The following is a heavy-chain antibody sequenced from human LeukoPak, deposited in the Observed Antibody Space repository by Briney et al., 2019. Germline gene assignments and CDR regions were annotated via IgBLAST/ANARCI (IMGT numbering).Heavy chain of an antibody. CDR2: INYSGHT. V-gene: IGHV4-39*01. Sequence: PSETLSLTCAVSGDSISNSDYYWGWIRQSPGKGLEWITLINYSGHTFYNPSLRSRVTISVDMPKNQFSLKLSSVTAADTAVYYCARRDSSGWPYYFDYWGQGTLVTVSS. CDR3: ARRDSSGWPYYFDY. CDR1: GDSISNSDYY. J-gene: IGHJ4*02. D-gene: IGHD6-19*01.